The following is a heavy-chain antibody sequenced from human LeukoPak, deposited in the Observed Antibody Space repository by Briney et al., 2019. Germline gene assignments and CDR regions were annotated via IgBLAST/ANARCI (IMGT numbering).Heavy chain of an antibody. V-gene: IGHV1-24*01. CDR3: ATGRLYYDRRGYYENDAFDT. CDR1: RYTLTELS. CDR2: FDPEHGET. Sequence: ASVKVSCKVSRYTLTELSMHWVRQAPGKGLEWMGGFDPEHGETIYAQKFQGRVTVTEGTSTDTAYMELSSLRSEDTAVYYCATGRLYYDRRGYYENDAFDTWGQGTMVTVSS. J-gene: IGHJ3*02. D-gene: IGHD3-22*01.